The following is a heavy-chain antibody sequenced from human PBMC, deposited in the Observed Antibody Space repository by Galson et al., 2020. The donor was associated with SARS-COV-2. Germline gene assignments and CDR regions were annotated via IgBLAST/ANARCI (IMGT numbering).Heavy chain of an antibody. CDR3: ARIRTRKYYDILTGYSNYYYYGMDV. CDR1: GFSLSTSGMC. D-gene: IGHD3-9*01. V-gene: IGHV2-70*01. CDR2: IDWDDDK. J-gene: IGHJ6*02. Sequence: SGPTLVKPTQTLTLTCTFSGFSLSTSGMCVSWIRQPPGKALEWLALIDWDDDKYYNTSLKTRLTISKDTSENQVVLTMTNMDPVDTATYYCARIRTRKYYDILTGYSNYYYYGMDVWGQGTTVTVSS.